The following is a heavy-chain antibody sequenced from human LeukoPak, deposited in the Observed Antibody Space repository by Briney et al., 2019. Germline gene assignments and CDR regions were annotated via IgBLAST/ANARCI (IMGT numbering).Heavy chain of an antibody. Sequence: GRSLRLSCAASGFTLSIYAMIWVRQAPGKGLEWVAVISYDGSDKYYADSVKGRFTISRDNSKNTVSLQMNSLTAEDTAVYYCARGAGRYGDYRDYWGQGTLVTVSS. D-gene: IGHD4-17*01. CDR1: GFTLSIYA. CDR3: ARGAGRYGDYRDY. CDR2: ISYDGSDK. V-gene: IGHV3-30*03. J-gene: IGHJ4*02.